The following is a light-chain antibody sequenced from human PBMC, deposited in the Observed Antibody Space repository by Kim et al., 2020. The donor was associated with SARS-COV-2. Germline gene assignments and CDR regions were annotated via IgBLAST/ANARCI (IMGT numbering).Light chain of an antibody. Sequence: SYELTQPPSVSVSPGQTASITCPGDKLGDKYACWYQQKPGQSPVLVIYQDSKRPSGIPERFSGSNSGNTATLTISGTQAMDEADYYCQAWDSSTAWVFGVGTQLAVL. CDR1: KLGDKY. CDR3: QAWDSSTAWV. V-gene: IGLV3-1*01. J-gene: IGLJ3*02. CDR2: QDS.